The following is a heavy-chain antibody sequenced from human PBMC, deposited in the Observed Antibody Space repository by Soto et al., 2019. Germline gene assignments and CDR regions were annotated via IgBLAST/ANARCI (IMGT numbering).Heavy chain of an antibody. CDR3: AKDKPYYYESSGPYYFDY. D-gene: IGHD3-22*01. V-gene: IGHV3-48*03. J-gene: IGHJ4*02. CDR1: GFTFSDYE. Sequence: GGSLRLSCTASGFTFSDYEMNWVRQAPGKVLEWVSYITSGGRSIYYADSVKGRFIISRDNAENSLYLQMNSLRPEDTAVYYCAKDKPYYYESSGPYYFDYWGQGTLVNVSS. CDR2: ITSGGRSI.